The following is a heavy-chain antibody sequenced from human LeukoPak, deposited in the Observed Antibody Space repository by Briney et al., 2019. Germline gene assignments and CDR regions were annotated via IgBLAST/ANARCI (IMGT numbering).Heavy chain of an antibody. Sequence: ASETLSLTCTVSGGSISSYYWSWIRQPPGKGLEWIGYIYYTGSTNYNPSLKSRVTISVDTSKNQFSLKLSSVTAADTAVYYCARVREGYYYYMDVWGKGTTVTVSS. CDR2: IYYTGST. CDR1: GGSISSYY. CDR3: ARVREGYYYYMDV. J-gene: IGHJ6*03. D-gene: IGHD1-26*01. V-gene: IGHV4-59*01.